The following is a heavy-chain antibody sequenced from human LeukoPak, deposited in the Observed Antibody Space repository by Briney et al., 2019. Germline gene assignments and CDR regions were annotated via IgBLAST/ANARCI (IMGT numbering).Heavy chain of an antibody. D-gene: IGHD3-10*02. CDR1: GFTFNNYA. Sequence: GGSLRLSCAASGFTFNNYAMSWVRWVRQAPGKGLEWVSTISGSGGSTYYADSVKGRFTISRDNSKNTLYLQMNSLRAGDTAVYYCAELGITMIGGVWGKGTTVTISS. CDR3: AELGITMIGGV. CDR2: ISGSGGST. J-gene: IGHJ6*04. V-gene: IGHV3-23*01.